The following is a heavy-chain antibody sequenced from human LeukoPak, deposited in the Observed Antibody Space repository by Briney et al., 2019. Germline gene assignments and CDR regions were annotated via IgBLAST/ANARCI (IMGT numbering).Heavy chain of an antibody. D-gene: IGHD2-2*01. CDR1: GGTSSSYT. CDR2: IIPILGIA. Sequence: SVKVSCKASGGTSSSYTISWVRQAPGQGLEWMGRIIPILGIANYAQNFQGRVTITADKSTSTAYMELSSLRSEDTAVYYCARERDCSSTSCYDPWGQGTLVTVSS. CDR3: ARERDCSSTSCYDP. J-gene: IGHJ5*02. V-gene: IGHV1-69*04.